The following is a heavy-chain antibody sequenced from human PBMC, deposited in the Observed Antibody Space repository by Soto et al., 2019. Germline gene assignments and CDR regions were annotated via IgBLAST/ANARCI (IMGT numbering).Heavy chain of an antibody. CDR3: AKAGWNV. J-gene: IGHJ6*02. D-gene: IGHD2-15*01. CDR2: ISYDGSNK. V-gene: IGHV3-30*18. Sequence: PGGSLRLSCATSGFSFSTYSMNWVRQAPGKGLEWVAVISYDGSNKYYADSVKGRFTISRDNSKNTLYLQMNSLRAEDTAVYYCAKAGWNVWGQGTTVTVSS. CDR1: GFSFSTYS.